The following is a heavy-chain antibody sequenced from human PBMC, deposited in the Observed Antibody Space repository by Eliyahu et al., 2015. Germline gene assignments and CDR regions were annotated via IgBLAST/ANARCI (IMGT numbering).Heavy chain of an antibody. CDR3: ARGRGVGSGWPLGYWFDP. D-gene: IGHD6-19*01. V-gene: IGHV6-1*01. J-gene: IGHJ5*02. CDR2: TYYRSTWYH. Sequence: QVQLQQSGPGLVKPSQTLSLSCAIPGDSVSXNNVAWDWIRQSPSRGLEWLGRTYYRSTWYHNYAPFLKSRINIIPDTSKNQFSLQLNSVTPDDTAVYFCARGRGVGSGWPLGYWFDPWGQGTPVTVSS. CDR1: GDSVSXNNVA.